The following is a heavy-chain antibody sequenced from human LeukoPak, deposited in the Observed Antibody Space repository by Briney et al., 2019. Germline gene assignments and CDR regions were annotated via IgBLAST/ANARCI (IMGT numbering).Heavy chain of an antibody. Sequence: GGSLKLSCAASGFTFSGSAMHWVRQASGKGLEWVGRIRSKANSYATAYAASVEGRFTISRDESKNTAYLQMNSLKTEDTAVYYCTRRAKDDSSGYYSTWGQGTLVTVSS. CDR2: IRSKANSYAT. D-gene: IGHD3-22*01. V-gene: IGHV3-73*01. CDR3: TRRAKDDSSGYYST. CDR1: GFTFSGSA. J-gene: IGHJ5*02.